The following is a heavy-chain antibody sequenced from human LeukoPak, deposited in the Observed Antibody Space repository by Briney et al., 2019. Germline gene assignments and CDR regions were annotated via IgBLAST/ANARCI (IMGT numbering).Heavy chain of an antibody. CDR1: GGTFSSYA. J-gene: IGHJ4*02. CDR2: IIPIFGTA. Sequence: GASVKVSCKASGGTFSSYAISWVRQAPGQGLEWMGWIIPIFGTANYARKFQGRVTITADESTSTAYMELSSLRSEDTAVYYCASNYYDSSGYHNYFDYWGQGTLVTVSS. CDR3: ASNYYDSSGYHNYFDY. D-gene: IGHD3-22*01. V-gene: IGHV1-69*13.